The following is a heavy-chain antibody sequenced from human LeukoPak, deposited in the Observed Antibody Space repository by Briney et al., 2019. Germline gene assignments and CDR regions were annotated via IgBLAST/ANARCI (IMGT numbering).Heavy chain of an antibody. CDR1: GYSFTSYW. Sequence: RGESLKISCKGSGYSFTSYWIDWVRQMPGKGLEWMGIIYPGDSDTRYSPSFQGQVTISADKSISNAYLQWSSLKASDTAMYYCATSVGDYVEGAFDYWGQGTLVTVSS. D-gene: IGHD4-17*01. V-gene: IGHV5-51*01. CDR2: IYPGDSDT. J-gene: IGHJ4*02. CDR3: ATSVGDYVEGAFDY.